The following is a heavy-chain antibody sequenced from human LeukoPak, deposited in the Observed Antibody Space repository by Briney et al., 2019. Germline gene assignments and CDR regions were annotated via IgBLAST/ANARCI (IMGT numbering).Heavy chain of an antibody. CDR2: ISAYNGNT. Sequence: ASVKVSCKASGYTFTDFYMNWVRQAPGQGLEWMGWISAYNGNTNYAQKLQGRVTMTTDTSTSTAYMELRSLRSDDTAVYYCARDLGWLQTTRYFDYWGQGTLVTVSS. D-gene: IGHD5-24*01. V-gene: IGHV1-18*04. CDR1: GYTFTDFY. CDR3: ARDLGWLQTTRYFDY. J-gene: IGHJ4*02.